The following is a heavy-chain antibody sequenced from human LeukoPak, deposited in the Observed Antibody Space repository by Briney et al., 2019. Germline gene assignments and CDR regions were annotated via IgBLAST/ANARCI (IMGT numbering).Heavy chain of an antibody. CDR2: IKQDGSEK. D-gene: IGHD3-10*01. CDR1: GFTCSSYW. CDR3: ARDSPISWFGELVGVHFDY. J-gene: IGHJ4*02. V-gene: IGHV3-7*01. Sequence: GGSLRLSCAASGFTCSSYWMSLVRQAPGKGLEWVANIKQDGSEKYYVDSVKGRFTISRDNAKNSLYLQMNSLRAEDTAVYYCARDSPISWFGELVGVHFDYWGQGTLVTVSS.